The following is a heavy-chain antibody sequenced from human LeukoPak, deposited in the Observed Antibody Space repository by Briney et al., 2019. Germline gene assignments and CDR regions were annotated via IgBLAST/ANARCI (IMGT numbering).Heavy chain of an antibody. J-gene: IGHJ6*02. V-gene: IGHV3-33*01. CDR2: IWYDGSKK. CDR1: GFIFSSYG. Sequence: PGGSLRLSCAASGFIFSSYGMQWVRQAPGKGLEWVAVIWYDGSKKYYADSVKGRFTISRDNSKNTLDLQMSSLRAEDTAEYYCARNNTVTSNYYYGMDVWGQGTTVTVSS. D-gene: IGHD1-14*01. CDR3: ARNNTVTSNYYYGMDV.